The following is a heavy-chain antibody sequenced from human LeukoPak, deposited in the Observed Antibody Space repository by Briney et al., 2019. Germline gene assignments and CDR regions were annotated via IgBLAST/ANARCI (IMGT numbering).Heavy chain of an antibody. CDR2: IRYDGSNK. V-gene: IGHV3-30*02. CDR1: GFTFSSYG. J-gene: IGHJ4*02. Sequence: PGGSLRLSCAASGFTFSSYGMHWVRQAPGKGLEWVAFIRYDGSNKYYADSVKGRFTISRDNAKNSLYLQMNSLRAEDTAVYYCARGGGIAAPNDYWGQGTLVTVSS. D-gene: IGHD6-13*01. CDR3: ARGGGIAAPNDY.